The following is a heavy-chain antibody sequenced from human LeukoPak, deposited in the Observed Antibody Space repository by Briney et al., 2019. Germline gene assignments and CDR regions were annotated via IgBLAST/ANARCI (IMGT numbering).Heavy chain of an antibody. CDR3: ARVGTIFGVGSTYYFDY. Sequence: ASVKVSCKASGYTFTGYYMHWVRQAPGRGLEWMGWINPNSGGTNYAQKFQGRVTMTRDTSISTAYMELSRLRSDDTAVYYCARVGTIFGVGSTYYFDYWGQGTLVTVSS. J-gene: IGHJ4*02. D-gene: IGHD3-3*01. V-gene: IGHV1-2*02. CDR2: INPNSGGT. CDR1: GYTFTGYY.